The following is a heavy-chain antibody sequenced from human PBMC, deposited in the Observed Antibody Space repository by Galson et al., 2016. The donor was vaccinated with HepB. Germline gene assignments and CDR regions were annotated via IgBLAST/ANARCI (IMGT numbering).Heavy chain of an antibody. CDR1: RGTFSSYA. D-gene: IGHD1-26*01. Sequence: SVKVSCKASRGTFSSYAISWVRQAPGQGLEWMGGIIPIFRTANYAQKFQGRVTITADESTTTAYMELSSLRSEDTALYYCARGGGWEQRHYYFDHWGQGTLVTVSS. CDR3: ARGGGWEQRHYYFDH. J-gene: IGHJ4*02. CDR2: IIPIFRTA. V-gene: IGHV1-69*13.